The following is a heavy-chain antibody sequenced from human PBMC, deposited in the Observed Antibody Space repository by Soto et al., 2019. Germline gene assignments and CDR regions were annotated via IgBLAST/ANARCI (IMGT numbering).Heavy chain of an antibody. CDR3: ARDIRTAVAGYNWFDP. D-gene: IGHD6-19*01. Sequence: GASVKVSCKASGYTFTSYGISWVRQAPGQGLEWMGWISAYNGNTNYAQKLQGRVTMTTDTSTSTAYMELRSLRSDDTAVYYCARDIRTAVAGYNWFDPWGQGTLVTVSS. CDR2: ISAYNGNT. V-gene: IGHV1-18*01. J-gene: IGHJ5*02. CDR1: GYTFTSYG.